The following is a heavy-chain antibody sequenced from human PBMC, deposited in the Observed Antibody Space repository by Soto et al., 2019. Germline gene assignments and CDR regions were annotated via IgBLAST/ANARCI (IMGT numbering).Heavy chain of an antibody. CDR1: SGSISSSNW. D-gene: IGHD2-21*01. CDR3: ARVGAYCGGDCYRTFDL. J-gene: IGHJ2*01. Sequence: QVQLQESGPGLVKPSGTLSLTCAVSSGSISSSNWWSWVRQPPGKGLEWIGEIYHSGSTNYNPSLKSRVTISVDKSKIQFSLKLSSVTAADTAVYYCARVGAYCGGDCYRTFDLWGRGTLVTVSS. CDR2: IYHSGST. V-gene: IGHV4-4*02.